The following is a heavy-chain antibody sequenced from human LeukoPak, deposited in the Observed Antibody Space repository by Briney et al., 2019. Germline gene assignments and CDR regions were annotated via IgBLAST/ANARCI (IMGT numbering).Heavy chain of an antibody. CDR2: IHYSEST. CDR1: GGSINSGDYF. D-gene: IGHD2-21*02. Sequence: KTSQTLSLTCTVSGGSINSGDYFWSWIRQHPGKGLGWIGYIHYSESTHYNPSLKTRITISLDRSKNEFSLKLSSATAADTAVYYCARVHHERLRLDVWGQGTTVTVSS. CDR3: ARVHHERLRLDV. J-gene: IGHJ6*02. V-gene: IGHV4-31*03.